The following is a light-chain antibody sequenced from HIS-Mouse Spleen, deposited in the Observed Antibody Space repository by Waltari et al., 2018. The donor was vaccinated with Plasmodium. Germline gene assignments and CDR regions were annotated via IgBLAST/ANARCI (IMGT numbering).Light chain of an antibody. CDR3: QQYNNWPAWT. V-gene: IGKV3-15*01. CDR2: GPS. CDR1: QSVSSN. J-gene: IGKJ1*01. Sequence: EIVMTQSPATLSVSPGERATLSCRASQSVSSNLAWYQQKPGQAPRLPSYGPSTRATGIPARFSGSGSGTEFTLTISSMQSEDFAVYYCQQYNNWPAWTFGQGTKVEIK.